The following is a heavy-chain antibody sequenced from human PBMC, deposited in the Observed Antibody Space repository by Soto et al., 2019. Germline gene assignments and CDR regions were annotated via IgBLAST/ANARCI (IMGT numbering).Heavy chain of an antibody. V-gene: IGHV1-69*01. D-gene: IGHD1-20*01. CDR2: IIPIFGTA. CDR3: ARVQITGTGLRYYYGMDV. J-gene: IGHJ6*02. Sequence: QVQLVQSGAEVKKPGSSVKVSCKASGGTFSSYAISWVRQAPGQGLEWMGGIIPIFGTANYAQKFQGRGTNTADESTSTAYMELSSLRSEDTAVYYCARVQITGTGLRYYYGMDVWGQGTTVTVSS. CDR1: GGTFSSYA.